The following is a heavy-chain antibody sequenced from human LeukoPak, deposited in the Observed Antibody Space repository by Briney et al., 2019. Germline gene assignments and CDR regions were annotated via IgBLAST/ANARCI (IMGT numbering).Heavy chain of an antibody. Sequence: PSGTPSLTCAVSIYSIISTHWWGWIRPPPGKGLEWIGNIYYSGTTYYNPSLKSRVTMSVDTSKNQFSQKLSSVTAVDTAVYYCARSTYYNILTGYYGYFDLWGRGTLVTVSS. J-gene: IGHJ2*01. D-gene: IGHD3-9*01. CDR1: IYSIISTHW. CDR3: ARSTYYNILTGYYGYFDL. V-gene: IGHV4-28*01. CDR2: IYYSGTT.